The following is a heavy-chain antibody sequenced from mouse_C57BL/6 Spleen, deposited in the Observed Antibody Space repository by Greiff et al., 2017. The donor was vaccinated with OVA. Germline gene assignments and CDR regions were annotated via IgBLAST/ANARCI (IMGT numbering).Heavy chain of an antibody. V-gene: IGHV1-58*01. Sequence: EVQVVESGAELVRPGSSVKMSCKTSGYTFTSYGINWVKQRPGQGLEWIGYIYIGNGYTEYNEKFKGKATLTSDTSSSTAYMQLSSLTSEDSAIYFCARSSYYGSTLGAMDYWGQGTSVTVSS. CDR1: GYTFTSYG. J-gene: IGHJ4*01. CDR2: IYIGNGYT. D-gene: IGHD1-1*01. CDR3: ARSSYYGSTLGAMDY.